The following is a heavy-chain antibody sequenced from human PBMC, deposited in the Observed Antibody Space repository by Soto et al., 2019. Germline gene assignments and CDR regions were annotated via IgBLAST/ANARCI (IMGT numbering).Heavy chain of an antibody. Sequence: QVQLVESGGGVVQPGRSLRLSCAASGFIFSSYGMHWVRQAPGKGLEWVATLWHDGRNEFYAESMKGRFTISRENPRNTLYRHMNSLRSEDTAVYYCAREMGYGDSGLDVWGQGTTVTVSS. V-gene: IGHV3-33*01. CDR3: AREMGYGDSGLDV. D-gene: IGHD4-17*01. CDR2: LWHDGRNE. J-gene: IGHJ6*02. CDR1: GFIFSSYG.